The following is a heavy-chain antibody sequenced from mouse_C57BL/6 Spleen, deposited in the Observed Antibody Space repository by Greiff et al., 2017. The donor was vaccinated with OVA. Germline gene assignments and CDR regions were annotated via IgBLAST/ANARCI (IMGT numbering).Heavy chain of an antibody. CDR1: GYTFTTYP. CDR3: ARHGSSSYWYFDV. J-gene: IGHJ1*03. Sequence: QVQLVESGAELVKPGASVKMSCKASGYTFTTYPIEWMKQNHGKSLEWIGNFHPYNDDTKYNEKFKGKATLTVEKSSSTVYLELSRLTSDDSAVYYCARHGSSSYWYFDVWGTGTTVTVSS. V-gene: IGHV1-47*01. CDR2: FHPYNDDT. D-gene: IGHD1-1*01.